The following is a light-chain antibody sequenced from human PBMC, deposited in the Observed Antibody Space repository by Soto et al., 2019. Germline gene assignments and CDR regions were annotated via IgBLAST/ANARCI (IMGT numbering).Light chain of an antibody. CDR3: CSYAGSYTWV. Sequence: QSALTQPRSVSGSPGQSVTISCTGTSSDVGGYNYVSWYQQHPGQAPKLMIYDVSKRPSGVPDRFSGSKSGNTASLTISGLQDEDEDDYYCCSYAGSYTWVFGGGTKLTVL. J-gene: IGLJ3*02. V-gene: IGLV2-11*01. CDR1: SSDVGGYNY. CDR2: DVS.